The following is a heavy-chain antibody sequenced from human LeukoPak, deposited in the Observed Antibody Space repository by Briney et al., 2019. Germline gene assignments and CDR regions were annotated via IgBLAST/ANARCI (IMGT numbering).Heavy chain of an antibody. Sequence: ASVKVSCKASGYTFTGYYMHWLRQAPGQGLEWMGWINPNSGGTNYAQKFQGRVTMTRDTSISTAYMELSRLRSDDTAVYYCARGRQYNWTYPFRYYYYYYMDVWGKGTTVTVSS. CDR1: GYTFTGYY. CDR3: ARGRQYNWTYPFRYYYYYYMDV. D-gene: IGHD1-7*01. J-gene: IGHJ6*03. V-gene: IGHV1-2*02. CDR2: INPNSGGT.